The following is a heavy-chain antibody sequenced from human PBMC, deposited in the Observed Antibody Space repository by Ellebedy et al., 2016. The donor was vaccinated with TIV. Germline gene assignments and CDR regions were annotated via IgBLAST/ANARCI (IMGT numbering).Heavy chain of an antibody. CDR2: INQDGGEK. CDR1: GFTISRHW. V-gene: IGHV3-7*01. Sequence: GESLKISCAASGFTISRHWMSWVRQGPGKRLEWVANINQDGGEKNYVDSVRGRFTISRDNAKNSLYLQMNSLRAEDTAVYYCARLIGGTCQCAFDIWGQGTMVTVSS. J-gene: IGHJ3*02. CDR3: ARLIGGTCQCAFDI. D-gene: IGHD2-15*01.